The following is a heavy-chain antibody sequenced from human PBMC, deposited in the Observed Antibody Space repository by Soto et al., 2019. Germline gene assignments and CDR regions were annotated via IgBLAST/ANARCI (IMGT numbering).Heavy chain of an antibody. CDR2: MYYSGRT. V-gene: IGHV4-39*01. CDR3: ARHGNTATTGYYYGMDV. J-gene: IGHJ6*02. CDR1: GASIGSSNYY. D-gene: IGHD4-17*01. Sequence: PSETLSLTCTVSGASIGSSNYYWGWIRQPPGRGLEWIGTMYYSGRTYYNPSLKSRVTTSVDTSKNQFSLKLSAVTGTGTAVYYCARHGNTATTGYYYGMDVWGQGTPVTVSS.